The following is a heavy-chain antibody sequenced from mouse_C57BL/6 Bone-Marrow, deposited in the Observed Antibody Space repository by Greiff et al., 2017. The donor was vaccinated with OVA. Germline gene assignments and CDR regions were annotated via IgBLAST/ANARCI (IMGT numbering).Heavy chain of an antibody. CDR2: IYPGDGDT. CDR3: ARWTTVVVYYFDY. V-gene: IGHV1-80*01. CDR1: GYAFSSYW. D-gene: IGHD1-1*01. J-gene: IGHJ2*01. Sequence: VKLMESGAELVKPGASVKISCKASGYAFSSYWMNWVKQRPGKGLEWIGQIYPGDGDTNYNGKFKGKATLTADKSSSTAYMQLSSLTSEDSAVYFCARWTTVVVYYFDYWGQGTTLTVSS.